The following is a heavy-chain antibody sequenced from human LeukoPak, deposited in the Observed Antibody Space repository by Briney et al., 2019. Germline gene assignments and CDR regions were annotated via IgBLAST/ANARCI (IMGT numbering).Heavy chain of an antibody. J-gene: IGHJ4*02. V-gene: IGHV3-53*01. CDR2: IYSDGST. CDR3: ARESSRDGWPFDY. D-gene: IGHD5-24*01. CDR1: GFTFSSSY. Sequence: GGSLRLSCAASGFTFSSSYMNWVRQAPEKGQEWVSVIYSDGSTYYADSVKGRFTISRDISKNALYLQMNTLGAEDTAIYYCARESSRDGWPFDYWGQGALVTVSS.